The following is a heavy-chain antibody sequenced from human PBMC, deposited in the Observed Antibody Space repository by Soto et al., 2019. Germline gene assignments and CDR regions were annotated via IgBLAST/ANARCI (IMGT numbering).Heavy chain of an antibody. CDR1: GFTISNYG. J-gene: IGHJ4*02. D-gene: IGHD6-6*01. Sequence: PGGSLRLSCAASGFTISNYGMSWVRQAPGKALEWVSTSSGSGDFTYYADSVRGRFTTSRDNSRNTLSLQMDSLRADDTALYYCARDLYGSSDYWGQGTQVTVSS. CDR2: SSGSGDFT. V-gene: IGHV3-23*01. CDR3: ARDLYGSSDY.